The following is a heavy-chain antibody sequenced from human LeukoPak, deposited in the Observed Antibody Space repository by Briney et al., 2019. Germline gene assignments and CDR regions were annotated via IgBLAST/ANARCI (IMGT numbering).Heavy chain of an antibody. CDR2: IYSGGST. J-gene: IGHJ4*02. V-gene: IGHV3-53*01. CDR1: GFTFSSYE. CDR3: ASPGRYYYGSGSYYTFDY. Sequence: GGSLRLSCAASGFTFSSYEMNWVRQAPGKGLEWVSVIYSGGSTYYADSVKGRFTISRDNSKNTLYLQMNSLRAEDTAVYYCASPGRYYYGSGSYYTFDYWGQGTLVTVSS. D-gene: IGHD3-10*01.